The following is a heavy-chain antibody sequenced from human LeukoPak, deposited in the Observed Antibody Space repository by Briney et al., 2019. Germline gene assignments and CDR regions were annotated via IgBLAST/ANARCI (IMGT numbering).Heavy chain of an antibody. CDR3: AREIAFGGVMLLFQH. CDR1: GYTFTGYY. V-gene: IGHV1-2*02. J-gene: IGHJ1*01. D-gene: IGHD3-16*01. CDR2: INPNSGGT. Sequence: ASVKVSCKASGYTFTGYYMHWVRQAPGQGLEWMGWINPNSGGTNYAQKFQGRVTMTRDTSISTAYMELSRLRSDDTAVYYCAREIAFGGVMLLFQHWGQGTLVTVSS.